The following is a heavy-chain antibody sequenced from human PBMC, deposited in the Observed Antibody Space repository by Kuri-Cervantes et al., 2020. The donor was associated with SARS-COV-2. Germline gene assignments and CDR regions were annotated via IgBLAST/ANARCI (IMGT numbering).Heavy chain of an antibody. CDR2: INPNSGGT. D-gene: IGHD2-2*01. Sequence: ASVKVSCKASGYTFTGYYMHWVRQAPGQGLEWMGWINPNSGGTNYAQKFQGRVTMTRDESTSTAYMELSSLRSEDTAVYYCAREGCSSTSCYSAWFDPWGQGTLVTVSS. CDR3: AREGCSSTSCYSAWFDP. J-gene: IGHJ5*02. V-gene: IGHV1-2*02. CDR1: GYTFTGYY.